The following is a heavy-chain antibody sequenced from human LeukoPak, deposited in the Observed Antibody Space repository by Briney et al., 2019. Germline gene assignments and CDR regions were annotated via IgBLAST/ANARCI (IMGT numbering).Heavy chain of an antibody. D-gene: IGHD4-11*01. J-gene: IGHJ4*02. Sequence: GGSLRLSCVASGFTFSSSWMAWVRQAPGKGLQWVANINHDGSVKNYVGSVKGRFAISRDNAQNSFYLQMNSLETDDTAVYYCAKDSYSKGDYWGQGTLVTVSS. V-gene: IGHV3-7*01. CDR2: INHDGSVK. CDR1: GFTFSSSW. CDR3: AKDSYSKGDY.